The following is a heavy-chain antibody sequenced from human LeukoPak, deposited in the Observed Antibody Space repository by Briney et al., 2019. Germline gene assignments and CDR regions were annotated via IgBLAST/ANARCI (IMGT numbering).Heavy chain of an antibody. CDR2: INYDGSST. CDR1: GFTFSSYW. V-gene: IGHV3-74*01. D-gene: IGHD6-13*01. J-gene: IGHJ6*02. CDR3: AREAAAGTAGAYGMDV. Sequence: QPGGSLRLPCAASGFTFSSYWMHWVRQPPGKGLVWVSRINYDGSSTSYADSVKGRFTISRDNAKNTLYLQMNSLRAEDTAVYYCAREAAAGTAGAYGMDVWGQGTTVTVSS.